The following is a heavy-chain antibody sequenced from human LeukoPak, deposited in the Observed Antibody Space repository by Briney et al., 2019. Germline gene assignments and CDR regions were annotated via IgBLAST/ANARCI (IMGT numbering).Heavy chain of an antibody. D-gene: IGHD4-17*01. J-gene: IGHJ4*02. Sequence: ASVKVSCEASGYTFTDYYMQWVRQAPGQGLEWMGRINPNTGGTNYGQKFQGRVTMTRDTSIRTVYLEMSGLRSDDTAVYYCARVRLLTSVTFIDYWGQGTLVTVSS. CDR1: GYTFTDYY. V-gene: IGHV1-2*06. CDR3: ARVRLLTSVTFIDY. CDR2: INPNTGGT.